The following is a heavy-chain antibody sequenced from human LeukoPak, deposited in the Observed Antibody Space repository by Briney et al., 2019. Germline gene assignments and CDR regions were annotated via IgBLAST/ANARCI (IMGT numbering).Heavy chain of an antibody. D-gene: IGHD5-12*01. CDR3: ARDLEATPFDY. V-gene: IGHV1-18*01. Sequence: ASVKVSCKASGGTFSSIAISWVRQAPGQGLEWMGWISAYNGNTNYAQKLQGRVTMTTDTSTSTAYMELRSLRSDDTAVYYCARDLEATPFDYWGQGTLVTVSS. CDR1: GGTFSSIA. CDR2: ISAYNGNT. J-gene: IGHJ4*02.